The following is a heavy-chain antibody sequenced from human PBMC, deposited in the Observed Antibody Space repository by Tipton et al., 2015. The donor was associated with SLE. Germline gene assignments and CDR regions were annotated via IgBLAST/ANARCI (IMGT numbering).Heavy chain of an antibody. Sequence: TLSLTCAVSGGSISSSNWWSWVRQPPGKGLEWIGEIYHSGSTNYNPSLKSRVTISVDTSKNQFSLKLSSVTAADTAVYYCARHRAYSGYDLFYFDYWGQGTLVTVSS. CDR1: GGSISSSNW. D-gene: IGHD5-12*01. CDR2: IYHSGST. V-gene: IGHV4-4*02. J-gene: IGHJ4*02. CDR3: ARHRAYSGYDLFYFDY.